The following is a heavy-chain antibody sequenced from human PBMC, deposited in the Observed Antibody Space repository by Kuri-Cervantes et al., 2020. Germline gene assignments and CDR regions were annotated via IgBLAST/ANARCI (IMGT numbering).Heavy chain of an antibody. V-gene: IGHV1-3*01. CDR1: GYTFTSYA. CDR3: ARVCSGGSCSPYYFHGMDV. D-gene: IGHD2-15*01. Sequence: ASVKVSCKASGYTFTSYAMHWVRQAPGQRLEWMGWINAGNGNTKYSQKFQGRVTITRDTSASTAYMELSSLRSEDTAVYYCARVCSGGSCSPYYFHGMDVWGQGTTVTVSS. J-gene: IGHJ6*02. CDR2: INAGNGNT.